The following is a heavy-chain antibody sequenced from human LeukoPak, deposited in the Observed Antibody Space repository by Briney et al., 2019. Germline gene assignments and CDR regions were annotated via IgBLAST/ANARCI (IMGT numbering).Heavy chain of an antibody. J-gene: IGHJ6*03. CDR3: ARGDSNSLEYLYYMDV. CDR1: GGSFSGYY. V-gene: IGHV4-34*01. CDR2: INHSGST. D-gene: IGHD4-11*01. Sequence: PSETLSLTCAVYGGSFSGYYWSWIRQPPGKGLEWIGEINHSGSTNYNPSLKSRVTISVDTSKNQFSLKLSSVTAADTGVYYCARGDSNSLEYLYYMDVWGKGTTVTVSS.